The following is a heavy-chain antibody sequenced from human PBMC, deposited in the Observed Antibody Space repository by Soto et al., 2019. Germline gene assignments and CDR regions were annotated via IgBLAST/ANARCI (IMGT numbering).Heavy chain of an antibody. D-gene: IGHD4-17*01. CDR1: GGTFSSYA. J-gene: IGHJ5*02. CDR3: ARSIVNYGDSYNWFDP. CDR2: IIPIFGTA. Sequence: SVKVSCKAFGGTFSSYAISWVRQAPGQGLEWMGGIIPIFGTANYAQKFQGRVTITADESTSTAYMELSSLRSEDTAVYYCARSIVNYGDSYNWFDPWGQGTLVTVSS. V-gene: IGHV1-69*13.